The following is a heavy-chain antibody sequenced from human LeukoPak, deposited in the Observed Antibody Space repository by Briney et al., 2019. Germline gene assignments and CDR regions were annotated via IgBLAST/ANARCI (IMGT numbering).Heavy chain of an antibody. J-gene: IGHJ4*02. D-gene: IGHD6-19*01. CDR2: IKQDGSDK. CDR3: ARSTAISSGWYR. CDR1: GSTLSTYW. V-gene: IGHV3-7*01. Sequence: GGSLRLSCAASGSTLSTYWMSWVRQAPGKGREWVATIKQDGSDKYYVDSVKGRFTISRDNAKNSLYLQMNSLRAEDTAVYFCARSTAISSGWYRWGQGTLVSVSS.